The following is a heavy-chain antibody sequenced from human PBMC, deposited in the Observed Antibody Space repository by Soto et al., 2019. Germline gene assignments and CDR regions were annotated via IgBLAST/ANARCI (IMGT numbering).Heavy chain of an antibody. V-gene: IGHV3-11*01. Sequence: QVQLVESGGGLVKPGGSLRLSCAASGFTFSDYYMSWSRQAPGQGLEWVSYISTSGSTISYADSVKGRFTIARDNAQNSMYLQMNSLSAEDTAVYYCARVSPPPDYWGQGTLVTVSS. J-gene: IGHJ4*02. CDR2: ISTSGSTI. CDR3: ARVSPPPDY. CDR1: GFTFSDYY.